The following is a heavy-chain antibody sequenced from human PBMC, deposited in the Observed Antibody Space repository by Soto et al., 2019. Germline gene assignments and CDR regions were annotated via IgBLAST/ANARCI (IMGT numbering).Heavy chain of an antibody. D-gene: IGHD4-17*01. V-gene: IGHV1-69*06. CDR2: LIPNYEAA. Sequence: QVQLVQSGAEVRKPGSSVKVSCEASGGSFNNYVISWLRQAPGQGLEWMGGLIPNYEAANYAQKFRGRLTITADKATNTAYMEMNRLRPEDTATYYCARYWNSRTRYGAFEISDQGT. CDR3: ARYWNSRTRYGAFEI. CDR1: GGSFNNYV. J-gene: IGHJ3*02.